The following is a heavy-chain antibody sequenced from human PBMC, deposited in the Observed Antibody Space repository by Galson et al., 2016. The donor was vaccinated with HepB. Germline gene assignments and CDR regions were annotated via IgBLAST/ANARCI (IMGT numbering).Heavy chain of an antibody. CDR3: ARDPGGSHTYWNFDI. J-gene: IGHJ2*01. V-gene: IGHV3-30*04. Sequence: SLRLSCAASGFTFSSYAMNWVRQAPGKGLEWVAVISFDGRDKYYADSVKGRFTISRDNSKDTLYLQMNSLRGEDTAVYYCARDPGGSHTYWNFDIWGRGTLVTVSS. CDR1: GFTFSSYA. D-gene: IGHD1-26*01. CDR2: ISFDGRDK.